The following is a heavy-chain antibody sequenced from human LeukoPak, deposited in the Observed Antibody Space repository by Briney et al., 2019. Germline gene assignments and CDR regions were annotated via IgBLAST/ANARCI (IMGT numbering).Heavy chain of an antibody. Sequence: ASVNVSCTASGYTFTSYGISWVRQAPGQGLEWMGWISAYNGNTNYAQKLQGRVTMTTDTSTSTAYMELRSLRSDDTAVYYCARSPPALAAAGNFDYWGQGTLVTVSS. D-gene: IGHD6-13*01. CDR1: GYTFTSYG. CDR2: ISAYNGNT. CDR3: ARSPPALAAAGNFDY. V-gene: IGHV1-18*01. J-gene: IGHJ4*02.